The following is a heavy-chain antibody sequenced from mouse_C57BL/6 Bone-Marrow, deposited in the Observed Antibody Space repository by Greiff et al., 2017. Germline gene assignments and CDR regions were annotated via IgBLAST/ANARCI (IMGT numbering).Heavy chain of an antibody. CDR1: GFTFTDYY. Sequence: EVQGVESGGGLVQPGGSLSLSCAASGFTFTDYYMSWVRQPPGKALEWLGFIRNKANGYTTEYSASVKGRFTISRDNSQRVLYLQMNALRAEDSTTYYCASLAYYARDYWGQGTSVTVSS. CDR3: ASLAYYARDY. J-gene: IGHJ4*01. V-gene: IGHV7-3*01. CDR2: IRNKANGYTT.